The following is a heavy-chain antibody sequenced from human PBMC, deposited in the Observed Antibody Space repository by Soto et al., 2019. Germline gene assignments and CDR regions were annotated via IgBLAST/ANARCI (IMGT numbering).Heavy chain of an antibody. CDR1: GYTFTSYV. CDR2: ISAYNGNT. Sequence: GASVKVSCKASGYTFTSYVISWVRQAPGQGLEWMGWISAYNGNTNYAQKLQGRVTMTTDTSTSTAYMELRSLRSDDTAVYYCARHPILTGGSSWPAYYFDYWGQGTLVTVSS. J-gene: IGHJ4*02. D-gene: IGHD6-13*01. CDR3: ARHPILTGGSSWPAYYFDY. V-gene: IGHV1-18*01.